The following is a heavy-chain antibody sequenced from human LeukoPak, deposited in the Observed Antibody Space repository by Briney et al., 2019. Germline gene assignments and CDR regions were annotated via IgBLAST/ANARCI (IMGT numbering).Heavy chain of an antibody. CDR2: IKQDGSEK. J-gene: IGHJ6*04. D-gene: IGHD3-16*01. Sequence: GGSLRLSCAASGFTFSSYWMSWVRQAPGKGLEWVANIKQDGSEKYYVDSVKGRFTISRDIAKNSLYLQMNSLKAEDTAVYYCARDIMYEGLLSYGMDVWGKGTTVTVSS. CDR3: ARDIMYEGLLSYGMDV. CDR1: GFTFSSYW. V-gene: IGHV3-7*03.